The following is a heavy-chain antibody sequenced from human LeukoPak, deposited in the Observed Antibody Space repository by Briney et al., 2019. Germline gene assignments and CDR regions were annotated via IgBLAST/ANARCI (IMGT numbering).Heavy chain of an antibody. J-gene: IGHJ4*02. CDR2: ISSSGSTI. D-gene: IGHD5-12*01. V-gene: IGHV3-48*03. CDR1: GFTFRSYE. CDR3: ARGYTYVDY. Sequence: AGGSQSLSPAASGFTFRSYEINWVRHAPGKELEWVSYISSSGSTIYYADSVKGRFTISRDNAKNSLYLQMNSLRAEDTAVYYCARGYTYVDYWGQGTLVTVSS.